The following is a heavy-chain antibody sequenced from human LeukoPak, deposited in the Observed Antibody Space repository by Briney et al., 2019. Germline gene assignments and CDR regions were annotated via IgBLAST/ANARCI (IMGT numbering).Heavy chain of an antibody. Sequence: PSETQSLTCTVSGGSISSYYWSWIRQPPGKGLEWIGYIYYSGSTNYNPSLKSRVTISVDTSKNQFSLKLSSVTAADTAVYYCARSPLGELLLFDYWGQGTLVTVSS. V-gene: IGHV4-59*01. J-gene: IGHJ4*02. CDR3: ARSPLGELLLFDY. CDR2: IYYSGST. D-gene: IGHD1-26*01. CDR1: GGSISSYY.